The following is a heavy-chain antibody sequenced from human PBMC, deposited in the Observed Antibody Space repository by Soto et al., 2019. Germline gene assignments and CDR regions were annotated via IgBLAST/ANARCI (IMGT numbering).Heavy chain of an antibody. Sequence: SETLSLTCTVSGGSVSSGGYYWNWIRQHPGKGLEWIGYIYYIGSTYYNPSLKSRVTISLDTSKNQFSLKLSSVTAADTAVYYCARPTDYGDYDAFDIWGQGTMVTVSS. CDR2: IYYIGST. CDR3: ARPTDYGDYDAFDI. J-gene: IGHJ3*02. D-gene: IGHD4-17*01. CDR1: GGSVSSGGYY. V-gene: IGHV4-31*03.